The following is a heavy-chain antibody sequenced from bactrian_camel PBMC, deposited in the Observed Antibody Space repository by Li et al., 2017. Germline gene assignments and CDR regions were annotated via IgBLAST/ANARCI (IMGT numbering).Heavy chain of an antibody. Sequence: VQLVESGGGSVQAGGSLRLSCAASGSAASSLYMAWFRQAPGKEREGVAAIRTGGGATYYADSAKGRFTISRDNAKATLYLQMNSLKPEDTAMYYCAADRSVASPLATRDYEFWGQGTQVTVS. CDR2: IRTGGGAT. CDR3: AADRSVASPLATRDYEF. J-gene: IGHJ4*01. V-gene: IGHV3S40*01. CDR1: GSAASSLY. D-gene: IGHD1*01.